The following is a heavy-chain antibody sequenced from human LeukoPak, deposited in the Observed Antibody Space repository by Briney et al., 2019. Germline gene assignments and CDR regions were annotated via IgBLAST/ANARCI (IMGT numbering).Heavy chain of an antibody. J-gene: IGHJ5*02. CDR2: ISAYNGNT. V-gene: IGHV1-18*01. D-gene: IGHD3-10*01. Sequence: ASVKVSCKASGYTFTSYGISWVRQAPGQGLEWMEWISAYNGNTNYAQKLQGRVTMTTDTSTSTAYMELRSLRSDDTAVYYCARDHRLFDYYGSGSYPDPLSWFDPWGQGTLVTVSS. CDR3: ARDHRLFDYYGSGSYPDPLSWFDP. CDR1: GYTFTSYG.